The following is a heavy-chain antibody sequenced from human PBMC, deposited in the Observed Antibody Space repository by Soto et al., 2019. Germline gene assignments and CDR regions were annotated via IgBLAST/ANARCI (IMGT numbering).Heavy chain of an antibody. CDR2: INHSGST. V-gene: IGHV4-34*01. D-gene: IGHD6-13*01. J-gene: IGHJ6*02. Sequence: SETLSLTCAVYGGSFSGYYWSWIRQPPGKGLEWIGEINHSGSTNYNPSLKSRVTISVDTSKNQFSLKLSSVTAADTAVYYCARAIYSSSLYYYYYYYGMDVWGQGTTVTSP. CDR3: ARAIYSSSLYYYYYYYGMDV. CDR1: GGSFSGYY.